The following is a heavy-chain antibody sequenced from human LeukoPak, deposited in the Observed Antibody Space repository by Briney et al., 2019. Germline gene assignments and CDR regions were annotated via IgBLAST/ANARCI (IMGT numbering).Heavy chain of an antibody. CDR2: INTNTGNP. J-gene: IGHJ4*02. D-gene: IGHD2-2*01. CDR3: ARGPDIVKVPAAMYL. Sequence: GASVKVSCKASGYTFTSYAMNWVRQAPGQGLEWMGWINTNTGNPTYAQGFTGRFVFSLDTSVSTAFLQISSLKAEDTAVYYCARGPDIVKVPAAMYLWGQGTLVTVSS. V-gene: IGHV7-4-1*02. CDR1: GYTFTSYA.